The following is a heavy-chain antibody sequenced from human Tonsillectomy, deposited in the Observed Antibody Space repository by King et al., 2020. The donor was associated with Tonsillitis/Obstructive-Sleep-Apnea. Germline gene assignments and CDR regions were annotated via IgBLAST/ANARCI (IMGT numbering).Heavy chain of an antibody. CDR1: GYRFSSYW. CDR2: IDPSDSYI. CDR3: ASPQLANHGDYPYDH. V-gene: IGHV5-10-1*01. Sequence: QLVQSGAEVKEPGESLTISCKASGYRFSSYWISWVRQVPGKGLEWIGKIDPSDSYIHQNPSFRGHVTISADMSISTAYLQWASLKASDTAIYYCASPQLANHGDYPYDHWGQGTLVTVSS. D-gene: IGHD4-17*01. J-gene: IGHJ4*02.